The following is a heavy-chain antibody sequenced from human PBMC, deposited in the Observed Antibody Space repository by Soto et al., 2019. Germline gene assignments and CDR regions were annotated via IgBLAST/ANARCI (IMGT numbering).Heavy chain of an antibody. CDR3: VHRKNSSDWYQTGHCDY. D-gene: IGHD6-19*01. J-gene: IGHJ4*02. CDR2: IYWDDDK. V-gene: IGHV2-5*02. CDR1: GFSLSSGGEG. Sequence: QITLKESGPTLVNPTQTLTLTCTFSGFSLSSGGEGVGWIRQPPGKALDWLALIYWDDDKRYRPSLKTRLTNTKETSKDQVPLTRTDLDPEETATYYCVHRKNSSDWYQTGHCDYWGQGILVTVSS.